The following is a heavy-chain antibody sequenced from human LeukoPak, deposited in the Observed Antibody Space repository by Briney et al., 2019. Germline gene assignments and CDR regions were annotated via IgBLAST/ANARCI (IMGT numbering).Heavy chain of an antibody. CDR3: ARGPPIAVAGTNFDY. CDR2: IIPIFGTA. D-gene: IGHD6-19*01. Sequence: SVKVSCKASGGTFSSYAISWVRQAPGQGLEWMGGIIPIFGTANYAQKFQGRVTMTRDTSTSTVYMELSSLRSEDTAVYYCARGPPIAVAGTNFDYWGQGTLVTVSS. V-gene: IGHV1-69*05. CDR1: GGTFSSYA. J-gene: IGHJ4*02.